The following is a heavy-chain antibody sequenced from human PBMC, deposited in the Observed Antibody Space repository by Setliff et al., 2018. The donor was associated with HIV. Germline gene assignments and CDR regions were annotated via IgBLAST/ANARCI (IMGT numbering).Heavy chain of an antibody. CDR1: GGSISSSSYY. D-gene: IGHD3-9*01. CDR3: ARENIFFDSRIAYNWFDP. J-gene: IGHJ5*02. CDR2: IYYSGST. V-gene: IGHV4-30-4*08. Sequence: TLSLTCTVSGGSISSSSYYWGWIRQPPGKGLEWIGYIYYSGSTHYSPSLKSRVTISGDTSKNQFSLKLSSVTAADTAVYYCARENIFFDSRIAYNWFDPWGQGTLVTVSS.